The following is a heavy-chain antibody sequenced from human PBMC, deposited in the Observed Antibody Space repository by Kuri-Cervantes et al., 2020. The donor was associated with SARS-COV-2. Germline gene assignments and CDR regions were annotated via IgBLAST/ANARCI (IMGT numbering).Heavy chain of an antibody. V-gene: IGHV4-34*01. CDR3: ARGGSTRSLDY. J-gene: IGHJ4*02. D-gene: IGHD2-2*01. CDR1: GGSFSGYY. CDR2: INHSGST. Sequence: GSLRLSCAVYGGSFSGYYWSWIRQPPGKGLEWIGEINHSGSTNYNPSLKSRVTISVDTSKNQFSLKLSSVTAADTAVYYRARGGSTRSLDYWGQGTLVTVSS.